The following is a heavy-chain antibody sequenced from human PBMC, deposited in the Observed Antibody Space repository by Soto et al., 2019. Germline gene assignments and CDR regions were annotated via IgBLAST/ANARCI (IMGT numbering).Heavy chain of an antibody. Sequence: EVQVVESGGGLVQPGGSLRLSCVASGFTFSTYWMTWVRQAPGKGLEWVANIKQGGSETHYVDSVKGRFTISRDNAKNSLYLQMNSLRAEDTAVYYCARGTVGGYDSWGQGTLVTVSS. V-gene: IGHV3-7*01. CDR1: GFTFSTYW. CDR3: ARGTVGGYDS. CDR2: IKQGGSET. J-gene: IGHJ5*01. D-gene: IGHD2-2*01.